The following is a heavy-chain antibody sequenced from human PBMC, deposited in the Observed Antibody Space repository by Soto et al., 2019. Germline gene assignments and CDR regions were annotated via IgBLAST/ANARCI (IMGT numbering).Heavy chain of an antibody. D-gene: IGHD3-22*01. CDR2: ISGSGGST. J-gene: IGHJ4*02. Sequence: GGSLRLSCAASGFTFSSYAMSWVRQAPGKGLEWVSAISGSGGSTYYTDSVKGRFTISRDNSKNTLYLQMNSLRAEDTAVYYCAKASSYSRLTFDYRGQGTLVTVSS. V-gene: IGHV3-23*01. CDR3: AKASSYSRLTFDY. CDR1: GFTFSSYA.